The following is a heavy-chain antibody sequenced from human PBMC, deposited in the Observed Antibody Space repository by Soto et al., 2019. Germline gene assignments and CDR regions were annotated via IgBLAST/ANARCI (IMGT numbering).Heavy chain of an antibody. CDR1: GFTFSSYG. J-gene: IGHJ6*02. D-gene: IGHD3-3*01. Sequence: GGSLRLSCAASGFTFSSYGMHWVRQAPGKGLEWVAVISYDGSNKYYADSVKGRFTISRDNSKNTLYLQMNSLRAEDTAVYYCARDEAVRDFWSGYYPYYYYYGMDVWGQGTTVTVSS. CDR3: ARDEAVRDFWSGYYPYYYYYGMDV. V-gene: IGHV3-30*03. CDR2: ISYDGSNK.